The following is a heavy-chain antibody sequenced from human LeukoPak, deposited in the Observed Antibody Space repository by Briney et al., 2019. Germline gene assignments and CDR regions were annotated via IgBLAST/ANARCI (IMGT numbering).Heavy chain of an antibody. CDR3: ARAHYDSSGYYAVGFDP. Sequence: SETLSLTCTVSGGSISSSSYYWGWIRQPPGKGLEWIGSIYYSGSTYYNPSLKSRVTISVDTSKNQLSLKLSSVTAADTAVYYCARAHYDSSGYYAVGFDPWGQGTLVTVSS. CDR1: GGSISSSSYY. V-gene: IGHV4-39*07. D-gene: IGHD3-22*01. CDR2: IYYSGST. J-gene: IGHJ5*02.